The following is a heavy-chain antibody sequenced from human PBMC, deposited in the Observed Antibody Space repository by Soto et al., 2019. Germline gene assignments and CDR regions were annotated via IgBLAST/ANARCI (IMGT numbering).Heavy chain of an antibody. CDR1: GFTSSSYS. CDR3: ASWPRYSYGEDSYYYYMDV. J-gene: IGHJ6*03. D-gene: IGHD5-18*01. Sequence: EVQLVESGGGLVQPGGSLRLSCAASGFTSSSYSMNWVRQAPGKGLEWVSYISSSSSTIYYADSVKGRFTISRDNAKNSLYLQMNSLRAEDTAVYYCASWPRYSYGEDSYYYYMDVWGKGTTVTVSS. CDR2: ISSSSSTI. V-gene: IGHV3-48*01.